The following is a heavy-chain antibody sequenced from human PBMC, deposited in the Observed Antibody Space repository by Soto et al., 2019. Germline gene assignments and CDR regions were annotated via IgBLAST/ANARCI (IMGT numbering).Heavy chain of an antibody. D-gene: IGHD3-9*01. J-gene: IGHJ5*02. Sequence: QVQLQESGPGLVKPSQTLSLTCTVSGGSISSGGYYWSWIRQHPGKALEWIGYIYYSGSTYYNPSLKSRVTISVDTSKNQYSLKLSSVTAADTAVYYCARSQYYDIRFDPWGQGTLVTVSS. CDR2: IYYSGST. CDR3: ARSQYYDIRFDP. CDR1: GGSISSGGYY. V-gene: IGHV4-31*03.